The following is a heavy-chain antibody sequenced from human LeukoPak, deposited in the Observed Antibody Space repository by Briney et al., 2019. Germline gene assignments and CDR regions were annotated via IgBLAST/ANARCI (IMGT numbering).Heavy chain of an antibody. Sequence: KTSETLPLTCTVSGXSISSYYWSWIRQPPGKGLEWIGYIYYSGSTYYNPSLKSRVTISVDTSKNQFSLKLSSVTAADTAVYCCARGVRWLQLSYFDYWGQGTLVTVSS. CDR2: IYYSGST. CDR3: ARGVRWLQLSYFDY. V-gene: IGHV4-59*12. D-gene: IGHD5-24*01. CDR1: GXSISSYY. J-gene: IGHJ4*02.